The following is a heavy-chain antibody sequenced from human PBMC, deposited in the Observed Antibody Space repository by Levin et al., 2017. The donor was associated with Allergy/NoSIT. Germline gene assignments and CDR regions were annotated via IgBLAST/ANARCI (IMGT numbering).Heavy chain of an antibody. J-gene: IGHJ4*02. CDR1: GFTFSNYA. CDR3: AKDRDKYGWDFDY. D-gene: IGHD6-19*01. Sequence: GGSLRLSCGASGFTFSNYAMNWVRQAPGKGLEWVSSIGNSGGNTYYADSVKGRFTISRDNSKDTLYLQMNSLRAEDTAVDYCAKDRDKYGWDFDYWGRGTLVTVSS. V-gene: IGHV3-23*01. CDR2: IGNSGGNT.